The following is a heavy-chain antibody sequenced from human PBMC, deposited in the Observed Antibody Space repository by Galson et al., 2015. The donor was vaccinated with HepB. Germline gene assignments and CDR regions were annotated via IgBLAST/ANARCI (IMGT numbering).Heavy chain of an antibody. CDR1: GFTFSNYG. CDR2: IWFDGSNK. J-gene: IGHJ4*02. V-gene: IGHV3-33*08. CDR3: ARDLGTAMGTLYY. D-gene: IGHD5-18*01. Sequence: SLRLSCAASGFTFSNYGMHWVRQAPGKGLEWVAVIWFDGSNKYYADSVKGRFTISRDNSKNTLYLQMNSLRAEDTAVYYCARDLGTAMGTLYYWGQGTLVTVSS.